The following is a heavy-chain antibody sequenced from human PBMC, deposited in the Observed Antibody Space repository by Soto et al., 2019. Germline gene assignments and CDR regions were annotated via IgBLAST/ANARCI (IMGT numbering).Heavy chain of an antibody. CDR2: ISAYNGNT. D-gene: IGHD3-10*01. J-gene: IGHJ3*02. CDR1: GYTFTSYG. Sequence: ASVKVSCKASGYTFTSYGISWLRQAPGQGLEWMGWISAYNGNTNYAQKLQGRVTMTTDTSTSTAYMELRSLRSDDTAVYYCAREGGYGSGSYRAFDIWGQGTMVTVSS. V-gene: IGHV1-18*04. CDR3: AREGGYGSGSYRAFDI.